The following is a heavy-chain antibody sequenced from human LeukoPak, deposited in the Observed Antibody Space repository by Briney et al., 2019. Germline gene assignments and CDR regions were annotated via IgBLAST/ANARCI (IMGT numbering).Heavy chain of an antibody. D-gene: IGHD3-22*01. J-gene: IGHJ4*02. Sequence: ASVKVSCKVSGYTLTELSMHWVRQAPGKGLEWLGGFDPEDGETIYAQKFQGRVTMTEDTSTDTAYMELSSLRSEDTAVYYCARAGRGYYYDSSGYPGRFPDYWGQGTLVTVSS. CDR3: ARAGRGYYYDSSGYPGRFPDY. V-gene: IGHV1-24*01. CDR2: FDPEDGET. CDR1: GYTLTELS.